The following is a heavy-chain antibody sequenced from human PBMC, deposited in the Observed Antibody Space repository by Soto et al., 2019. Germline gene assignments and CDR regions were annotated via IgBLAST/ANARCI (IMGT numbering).Heavy chain of an antibody. Sequence: GASVKVSCKASGYTFTDYDIHWVRQAPGQRLEWIGWINTYSGGTDYAQKFHGRVTMTRDTSITTAFMELIRLSSDDTAVYYCARAGATSTASALDYWGQGTLVTVSS. CDR1: GYTFTDYD. CDR2: INTYSGGT. V-gene: IGHV1-2*02. CDR3: ARAGATSTASALDY. D-gene: IGHD6-25*01. J-gene: IGHJ4*02.